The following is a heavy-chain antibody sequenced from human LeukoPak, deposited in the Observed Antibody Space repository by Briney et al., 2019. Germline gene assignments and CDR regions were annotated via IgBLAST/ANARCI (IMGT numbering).Heavy chain of an antibody. CDR3: ARDHDWAFDL. CDR2: INHNAEMI. CDR1: GFPFGSYV. V-gene: IGHV3-48*02. Sequence: PPGGSLRLSCEGSGFPFGSYVMTWVRQAPGKGLEWTAYINHNAEMIFYPDFVKGRFTISRDNAKNSLYLQMNALRYEDTAIYYCARDHDWAFDLWGQGTLVTVSS. J-gene: IGHJ4*02. D-gene: IGHD3-9*01.